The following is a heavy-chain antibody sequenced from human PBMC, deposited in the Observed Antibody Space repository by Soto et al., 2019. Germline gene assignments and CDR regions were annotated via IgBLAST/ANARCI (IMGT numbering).Heavy chain of an antibody. CDR3: ARRRSDSSGWGVRYYYAMDV. V-gene: IGHV4-34*02. CDR1: GGSFSGYY. J-gene: IGHJ6*02. D-gene: IGHD6-19*01. Sequence: QVQLQQWGAGLLKSSETLSLTCAVYGGSFSGYYWSWIRQPPGKGLEWIGEIDHGGSPYFSPSLKSRVTISIDTSKNLFSLHLRSVTAADTAVYYCARRRSDSSGWGVRYYYAMDVWGQGTTVTVSS. CDR2: IDHGGSP.